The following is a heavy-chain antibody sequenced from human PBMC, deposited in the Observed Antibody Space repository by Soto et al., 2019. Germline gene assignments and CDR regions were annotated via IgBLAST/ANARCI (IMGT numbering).Heavy chain of an antibody. CDR1: GYSFTSYW. CDR2: IDPSDSYT. Sequence: GESLKISCKGSGYSFTSYWISWVRQMPGKGLEWVGRIDPSDSYTNYSPSFQGHVTISADKSISTAYLQWSSLKASDTAMYYCAGTVTNNYDMDVRDKETTVTVAS. CDR3: AGTVTNNYDMDV. J-gene: IGHJ6*04. V-gene: IGHV5-10-1*01. D-gene: IGHD4-17*01.